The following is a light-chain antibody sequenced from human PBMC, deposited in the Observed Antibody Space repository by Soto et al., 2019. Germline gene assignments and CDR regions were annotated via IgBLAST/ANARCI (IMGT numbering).Light chain of an antibody. V-gene: IGKV3-11*01. J-gene: IGKJ4*01. Sequence: EIVLTQSPATLSLSPGERATLSCRASQSVSSYLAWYQQKPGQAPRLLIYDASNRATGIPARFSGSVSGTDFPLTISSLEPEDFAVYYCQQRRNWLLTFGGGTTVEIK. CDR3: QQRRNWLLT. CDR1: QSVSSY. CDR2: DAS.